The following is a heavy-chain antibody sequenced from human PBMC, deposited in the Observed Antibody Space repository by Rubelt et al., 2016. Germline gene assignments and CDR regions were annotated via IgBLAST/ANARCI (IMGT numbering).Heavy chain of an antibody. D-gene: IGHD3-10*01. CDR3: TTGGSINYYGSGTANDAFDI. Sequence: GFTFGSYGMHWVRQAPGKGLEWVAVIWHDGSKQDYGDSVKGRFTISRDNSKSTVSLQMNSLRAEDTAVYYCTTGGSINYYGSGTANDAFDIWGQGTMITVSS. V-gene: IGHV3-33*01. J-gene: IGHJ3*02. CDR2: IWHDGSKQ. CDR1: GFTFGSYG.